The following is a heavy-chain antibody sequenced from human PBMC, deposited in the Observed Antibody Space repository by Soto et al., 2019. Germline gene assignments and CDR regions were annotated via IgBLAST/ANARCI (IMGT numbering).Heavy chain of an antibody. D-gene: IGHD3-10*01. CDR2: IWYDGSNK. V-gene: IGHV3-33*01. Sequence: GGSLRLSCVASGFTFSSYGMHWVRQAPGKGLEWVAVIWYDGSNKYYADSVKGRFTISRDNSKNTLYLQMNSLRAEDTAVYYCARLLRDRAYYYYYYGMDVWGQGTTVTVSS. J-gene: IGHJ6*02. CDR3: ARLLRDRAYYYYYYGMDV. CDR1: GFTFSSYG.